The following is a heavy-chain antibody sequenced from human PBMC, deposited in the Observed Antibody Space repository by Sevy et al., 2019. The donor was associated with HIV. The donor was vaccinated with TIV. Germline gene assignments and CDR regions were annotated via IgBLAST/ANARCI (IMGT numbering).Heavy chain of an antibody. D-gene: IGHD3-22*01. Sequence: GGSLRLPCAASGFTFSDYYMSWIRQAPGKGLEWVSYISRSGSTINYADSVKGRFTISRDNAKNSLYLQINSLRAEDTAVYYCARENTMIEEPGWFDPWGQGTLVTVSS. V-gene: IGHV3-11*01. CDR2: ISRSGSTI. CDR3: ARENTMIEEPGWFDP. J-gene: IGHJ5*02. CDR1: GFTFSDYY.